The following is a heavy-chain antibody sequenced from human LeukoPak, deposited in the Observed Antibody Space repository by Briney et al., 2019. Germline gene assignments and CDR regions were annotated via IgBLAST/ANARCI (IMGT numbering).Heavy chain of an antibody. J-gene: IGHJ5*02. CDR1: GGSISSYY. V-gene: IGHV4-59*01. D-gene: IGHD2-2*01. CDR2: IYYSGST. Sequence: SEILSLTCTVSGGSISSYYWSWIRQPPGKGLEWIGYIYYSGSTNYNPSLKSRVTISVDTSKNQFSLKLSSVTAADTAVYYCARGGAGCSSTSCYFRFDPWGQGTLVTVSS. CDR3: ARGGAGCSSTSCYFRFDP.